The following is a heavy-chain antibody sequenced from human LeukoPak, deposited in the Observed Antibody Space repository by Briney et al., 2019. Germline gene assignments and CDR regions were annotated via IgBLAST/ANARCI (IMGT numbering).Heavy chain of an antibody. D-gene: IGHD3-10*01. CDR2: ISTNTGNP. Sequence: ASVKVSCKASGYTFTSYAMNWARQAPGQGLEWMGWISTNTGNPTYAQGFTGRFVFSLDTSISTAYLQISSLKAEDTAVYYCARDRTMGYYYGSGTFQHWGQGTLVTVSS. CDR1: GYTFTSYA. CDR3: ARDRTMGYYYGSGTFQH. V-gene: IGHV7-4-1*02. J-gene: IGHJ1*01.